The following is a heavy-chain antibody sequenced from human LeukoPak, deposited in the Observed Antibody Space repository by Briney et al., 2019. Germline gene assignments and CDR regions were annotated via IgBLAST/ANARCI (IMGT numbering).Heavy chain of an antibody. Sequence: GGSLRLSCAASGFTFNNYGMHWVRQAPGKGLEWLAFIRYDGSNTYYADSVKGRFTVSRDDSKNTLYLQMNSLRGDDTAVYYCARIQGGWYWDYYYYMDVWGKGTTVTVSS. CDR3: ARIQGGWYWDYYYYMDV. CDR2: IRYDGSNT. V-gene: IGHV3-30*02. D-gene: IGHD6-19*01. J-gene: IGHJ6*03. CDR1: GFTFNNYG.